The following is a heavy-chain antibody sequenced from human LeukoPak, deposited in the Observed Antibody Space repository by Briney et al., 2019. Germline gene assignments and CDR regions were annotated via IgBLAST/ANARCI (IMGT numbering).Heavy chain of an antibody. CDR2: INHSGSA. CDR3: ARGQGTVTTH. Sequence: SETLSLTCAVSGGSFSGYYWTWIRQPPGKGLEWIGEINHSGSANYNLSLMSRVTISLDTSKNHFSLNLSSVTAADTAVYYCARGQGTVTTHWGQGTLVTVSS. V-gene: IGHV4-34*01. J-gene: IGHJ4*02. D-gene: IGHD4-11*01. CDR1: GGSFSGYY.